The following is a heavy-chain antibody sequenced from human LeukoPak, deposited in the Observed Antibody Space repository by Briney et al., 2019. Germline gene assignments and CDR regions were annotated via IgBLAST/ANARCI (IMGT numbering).Heavy chain of an antibody. Sequence: PGGSLRLSCAASGFTFSSYSMNWVRQAPGKGLEWVGRIKSKADGGTTNYAAPVKGRFTISRDDSKNTLYLQMNSLKTEDTAVYYCTTRLLWFGELLEDFDYWGQGTLVTVSS. V-gene: IGHV3-15*01. CDR2: IKSKADGGTT. D-gene: IGHD3-10*01. CDR1: GFTFSSYS. CDR3: TTRLLWFGELLEDFDY. J-gene: IGHJ4*02.